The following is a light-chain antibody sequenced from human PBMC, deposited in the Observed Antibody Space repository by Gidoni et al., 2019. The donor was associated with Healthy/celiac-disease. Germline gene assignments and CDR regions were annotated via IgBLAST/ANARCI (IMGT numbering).Light chain of an antibody. Sequence: EIVLTQSPGTLSLSPGEGVTLSCRASQSVNSDYLAWYQKKPGQAPKVLIAGASTRVTGVPDRFRGSGSGTDFTLTISRLEPEDFAVYYCQQYGRSPRTFXQXTRVEIK. V-gene: IGKV3-20*01. CDR2: GAS. CDR3: QQYGRSPRT. CDR1: QSVNSDY. J-gene: IGKJ1*01.